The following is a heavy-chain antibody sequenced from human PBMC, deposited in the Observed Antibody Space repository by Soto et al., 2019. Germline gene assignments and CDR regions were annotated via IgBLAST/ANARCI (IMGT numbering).Heavy chain of an antibody. J-gene: IGHJ4*02. D-gene: IGHD3-16*01. CDR2: VYHTGRT. CDR3: VRFDQVSYYFDY. Sequence: SETLSLTCTVSGGSFKSGSYSWSWIRQPPGKGLEWIGYVYHTGRTNYNPSLKSRVTISVDTSKNQFSLKLSSITVADTAVYYCVRFDQVSYYFDYWGQGTLVTVSS. CDR1: GGSFKSGSYS. V-gene: IGHV4-61*01.